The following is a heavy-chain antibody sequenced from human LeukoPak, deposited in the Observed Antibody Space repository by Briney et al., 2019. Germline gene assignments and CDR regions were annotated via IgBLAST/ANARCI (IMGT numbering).Heavy chain of an antibody. CDR1: GCTFSTYW. CDR3: VRDWGPTKPFDI. D-gene: IGHD3-16*01. V-gene: IGHV3-74*01. J-gene: IGHJ3*02. Sequence: GGSLRLSCAASGCTFSTYWMHWVRQAPGKGLVWVSNITTDGTKTNYADSVKGRFTISRDNAKNTLYLQINSLRAHDTAVYYCVRDWGPTKPFDIRGQGTMVTVSS. CDR2: ITTDGTKT.